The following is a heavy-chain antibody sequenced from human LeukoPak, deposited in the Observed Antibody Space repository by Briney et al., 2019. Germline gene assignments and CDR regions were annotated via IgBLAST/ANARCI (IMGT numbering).Heavy chain of an antibody. CDR2: IWYDGSNK. CDR1: GFTFSSYG. D-gene: IGHD6-19*01. Sequence: HPGGSLRLSCAASGFTFSSYGMHWVRQAPGKGLEWVAVIWYDGSNKYYADSVKGRFTISRDNSKNTLYLQMNSLRAEDTAVYYCARDWAVAGPFDYWGQGTLVTVSS. CDR3: ARDWAVAGPFDY. V-gene: IGHV3-33*01. J-gene: IGHJ4*02.